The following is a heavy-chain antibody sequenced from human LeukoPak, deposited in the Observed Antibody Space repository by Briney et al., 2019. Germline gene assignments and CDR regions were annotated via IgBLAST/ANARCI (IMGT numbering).Heavy chain of an antibody. Sequence: PGGSLRLSCAASGFTFSSYAMSWARQAPGKGLEWVSAISGSGGSTYYADSVKGRFTISRDNSKNTLYLQMNSLRAEDTAVYYCAKDSGNGDYFDYWGQGTLVTVSS. J-gene: IGHJ4*02. CDR3: AKDSGNGDYFDY. D-gene: IGHD4-17*01. V-gene: IGHV3-23*01. CDR1: GFTFSSYA. CDR2: ISGSGGST.